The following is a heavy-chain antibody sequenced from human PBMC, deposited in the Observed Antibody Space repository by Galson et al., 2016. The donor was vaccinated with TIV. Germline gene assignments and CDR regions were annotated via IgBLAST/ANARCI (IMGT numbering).Heavy chain of an antibody. Sequence: SLRLSCAASGFPFSDHGMHWVRQAPGKGLEWLSLSSFDGGIEYYADSVKGRFTISRDNSRNTLYLQMDRLRVDDQAIYYCAKDHRDGYNYCYYFDSWGQGTLVTVSS. D-gene: IGHD5-24*01. V-gene: IGHV3-30*18. CDR2: SSFDGGIE. J-gene: IGHJ4*02. CDR3: AKDHRDGYNYCYYFDS. CDR1: GFPFSDHG.